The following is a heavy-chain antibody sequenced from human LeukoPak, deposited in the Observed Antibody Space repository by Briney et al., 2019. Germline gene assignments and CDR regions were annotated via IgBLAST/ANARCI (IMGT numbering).Heavy chain of an antibody. D-gene: IGHD2-2*01. Sequence: ASAKVACKASGYTFTSYGISWVRQAPGQGLEWMGWISAYNGTTNYAQKLQGRVTMTTDTSTSTAYMELRSLRSDDTAVYYCARDPTPYCSSTSCYKGYFQHWGQGTLVTVSS. J-gene: IGHJ1*01. V-gene: IGHV1-18*01. CDR2: ISAYNGTT. CDR3: ARDPTPYCSSTSCYKGYFQH. CDR1: GYTFTSYG.